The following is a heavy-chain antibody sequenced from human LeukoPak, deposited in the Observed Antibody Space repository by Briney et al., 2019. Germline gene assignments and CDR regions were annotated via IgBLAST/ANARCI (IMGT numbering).Heavy chain of an antibody. CDR1: GFTFSSYG. CDR3: ARRAGAYSHPYDY. Sequence: GGSLRLSCAASGFTFSSYGMSWVRQAPGKGLEWVSVISGSGGRTSYADSVKGRFTISRDNSKNTLYLQMNSLRAEDTAVYYCARRAGAYSHPYDYWGQGTLVTVSS. J-gene: IGHJ4*02. D-gene: IGHD4/OR15-4a*01. CDR2: ISGSGGRT. V-gene: IGHV3-23*01.